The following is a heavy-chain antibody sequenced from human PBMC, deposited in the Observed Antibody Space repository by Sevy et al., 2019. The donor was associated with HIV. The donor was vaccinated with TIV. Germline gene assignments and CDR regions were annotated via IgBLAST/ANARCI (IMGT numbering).Heavy chain of an antibody. J-gene: IGHJ4*02. CDR2: IYSGGST. D-gene: IGHD3-22*01. CDR3: ARGWGDRSGYYPLDY. CDR1: GFTVSSNY. Sequence: GGSLRLSCAASGFTVSSNYISWVRQAPGEGLEWVSVIYSGGSTYYADSVKGRFTISRDNSKNTLYLQMNSLRAEDTGVYYCARGWGDRSGYYPLDYWGQGTLVTVSS. V-gene: IGHV3-66*01.